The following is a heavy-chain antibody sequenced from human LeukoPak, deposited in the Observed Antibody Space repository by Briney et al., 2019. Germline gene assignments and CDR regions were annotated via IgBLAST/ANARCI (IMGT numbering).Heavy chain of an antibody. CDR2: INPSGGST. D-gene: IGHD6-6*01. Sequence: GASVKVSCKASGYTFTSYYKHWVRQAPGQGLEWMGIINPSGGSTSYAQKFQGRVTMTRDMSTSTVYMELSSLRSEDTAVYYCAREYSSYSPPGAFDIWGQGAMVTVSS. J-gene: IGHJ3*02. CDR1: GYTFTSYY. V-gene: IGHV1-46*01. CDR3: AREYSSYSPPGAFDI.